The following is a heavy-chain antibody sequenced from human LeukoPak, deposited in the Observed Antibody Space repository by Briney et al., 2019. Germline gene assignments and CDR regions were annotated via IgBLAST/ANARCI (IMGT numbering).Heavy chain of an antibody. CDR1: GVSMSAYQ. J-gene: IGHJ4*02. CDR2: INTKGET. V-gene: IGHV4-4*09. CDR3: ETSNDAKIAPFDH. D-gene: IGHD2-21*01. Sequence: SETLSLTCTVSGVSMSAYQWSWVRQSPEKGLEWIGCINTKGETSYNPSLKSRFTTSVDPSKSQFSLGLTSVTAAETAVYYCETSNDAKIAPFDHWGQGAPVTVSS.